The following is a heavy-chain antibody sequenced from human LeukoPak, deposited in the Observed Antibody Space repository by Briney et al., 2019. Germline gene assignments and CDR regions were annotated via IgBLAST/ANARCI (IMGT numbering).Heavy chain of an antibody. CDR1: GGAFSSYS. CDR2: IIPIFGTA. Sequence: ASVKVTCXASGGAFSSYSISWVRQALGQGLEWMGGIIPIFGTANYAQKFQGRVTITTDESTSTAYMELSSLRSEDTAVYYCAKRVDYYDSSGYRSFDYWGQGTLVTVSS. J-gene: IGHJ4*02. CDR3: AKRVDYYDSSGYRSFDY. D-gene: IGHD3-22*01. V-gene: IGHV1-69*05.